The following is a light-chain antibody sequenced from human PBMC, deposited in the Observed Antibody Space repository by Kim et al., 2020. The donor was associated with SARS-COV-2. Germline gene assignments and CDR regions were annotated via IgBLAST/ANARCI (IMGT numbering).Light chain of an antibody. J-gene: IGLJ2*01. V-gene: IGLV2-8*01. CDR3: SSYAGSNNLV. Sequence: QSVTIACTGTSDDVDDNIDASWHQRHGDNATHLIIYDVRQRPSGVPHRFSGTKSGNTASLTVAGLQAEDEDDYCCSSYAGSNNLVFGGGTQLTVL. CDR1: SDDVDDNID. CDR2: DVR.